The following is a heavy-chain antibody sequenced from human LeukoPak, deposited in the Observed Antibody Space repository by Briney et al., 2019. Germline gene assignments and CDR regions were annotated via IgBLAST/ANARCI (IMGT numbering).Heavy chain of an antibody. Sequence: PGGTLRLSCAASGFTFSSFGMSWVRQAPGKGLEWVSAISSTGGTAYYADSVKGRFTISRDNSKNTLYLQMNSLRAEDTAVYYCAKDLRWRETGTDAFDIWGQGTMVTVSS. V-gene: IGHV3-23*01. D-gene: IGHD3-9*01. J-gene: IGHJ3*02. CDR3: AKDLRWRETGTDAFDI. CDR2: ISSTGGTA. CDR1: GFTFSSFG.